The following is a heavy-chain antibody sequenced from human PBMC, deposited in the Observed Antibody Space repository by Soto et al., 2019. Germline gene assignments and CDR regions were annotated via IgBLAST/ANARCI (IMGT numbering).Heavy chain of an antibody. CDR2: IIPIFGTA. Sequence: QVQLVQSGAEVKKPGSSVKVSCKASGGTFSSYAISWVRQAPGQGLEWMGGIIPIFGTANYAQKFQGRVTITADESTSTAYMELSSLRSEDTAVYYCASTPLRFSGYDWVYYYYGMDVWGQGTTVTVSS. J-gene: IGHJ6*02. CDR3: ASTPLRFSGYDWVYYYYGMDV. V-gene: IGHV1-69*01. CDR1: GGTFSSYA. D-gene: IGHD5-12*01.